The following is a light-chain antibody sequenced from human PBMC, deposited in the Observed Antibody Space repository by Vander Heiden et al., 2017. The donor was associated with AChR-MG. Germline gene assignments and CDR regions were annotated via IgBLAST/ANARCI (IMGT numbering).Light chain of an antibody. J-gene: IGKJ2*01. V-gene: IGKV3-20*01. CDR2: GAS. CDR1: QSVSSSY. CDR3: QQYGSSPPYT. Sequence: IASTQSPGTLSLSPGERATLSCRASQSVSSSYLAWYQQKPGQAPRLLIYGASSRATGIPDRFSGSGSGTDFTLTISRLEPEDFAVYYCQQYGSSPPYTFGQGTKLEIK.